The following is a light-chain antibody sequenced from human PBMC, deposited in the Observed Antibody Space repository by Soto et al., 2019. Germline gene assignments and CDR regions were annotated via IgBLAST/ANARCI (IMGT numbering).Light chain of an antibody. Sequence: QAVVTQEPSLTVSPGGTVTLTCGSSTGAVTSGHYPYWFQQKPGQAPRTLMYYTRNKHSWTPARFSGSLLGGKAALTLSGAQPEDEAEYYCLLSYSGARVFGGGTKLTVL. CDR2: YTR. CDR1: TGAVTSGHY. J-gene: IGLJ3*02. V-gene: IGLV7-46*01. CDR3: LLSYSGARV.